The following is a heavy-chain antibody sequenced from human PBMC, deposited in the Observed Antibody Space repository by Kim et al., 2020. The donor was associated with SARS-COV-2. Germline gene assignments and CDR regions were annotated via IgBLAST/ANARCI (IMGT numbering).Heavy chain of an antibody. D-gene: IGHD3-22*01. CDR3: ARVTDRSGYYFDY. V-gene: IGHV3-21*01. J-gene: IGHJ4*02. Sequence: YADSVMGRFTLSRDNAKNSLYLQMRSLRAEDTALYYCARVTDRSGYYFDYWGQGTLVTVSS.